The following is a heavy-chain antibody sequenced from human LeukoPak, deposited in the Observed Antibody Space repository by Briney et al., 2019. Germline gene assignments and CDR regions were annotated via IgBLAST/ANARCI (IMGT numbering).Heavy chain of an antibody. CDR1: GGSISSYY. D-gene: IGHD1-26*01. Sequence: SETLSLTCTVSGGSISSYYWSWIRQPPGKGLEWIGEINHSGSTNYNPSLKSRVTISVDTSKNQFSLKLSSVTAADTAVYYCASRGELEDYWGQGTLVTVSS. J-gene: IGHJ4*02. V-gene: IGHV4-34*01. CDR3: ASRGELEDY. CDR2: INHSGST.